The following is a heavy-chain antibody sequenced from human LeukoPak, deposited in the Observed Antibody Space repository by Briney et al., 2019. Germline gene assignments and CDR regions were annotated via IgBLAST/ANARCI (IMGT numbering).Heavy chain of an antibody. J-gene: IGHJ4*02. V-gene: IGHV4-59*08. D-gene: IGHD5-24*01. Sequence: PSETLSLTCTVSGGSISSYYWSWIRQPPGKGLEWIGYIYYSGSTNCNPSLKSRVTISVDTSKNQFSLKLSSVTAADTAVYYCARLAGGLQDYWGQGTLVTVSS. CDR1: GGSISSYY. CDR2: IYYSGST. CDR3: ARLAGGLQDY.